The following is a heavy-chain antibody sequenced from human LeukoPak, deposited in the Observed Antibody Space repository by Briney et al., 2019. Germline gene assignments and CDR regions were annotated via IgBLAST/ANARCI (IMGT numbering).Heavy chain of an antibody. CDR3: ARVCGSATNYRLCGFDI. J-gene: IGHJ3*02. CDR2: IDTSWST. CDR1: GGSISNYY. Sequence: SETLSLTCTVPGGSISNYYRNWVRQPAGKGLEWIGRIDTSWSTNYNPSLKSRVTMSVDTSKNQFSLKVTSVTAADTAVYYCARVCGSATNYRLCGFDIWGQGTVVTVSS. D-gene: IGHD3-10*01. V-gene: IGHV4-4*07.